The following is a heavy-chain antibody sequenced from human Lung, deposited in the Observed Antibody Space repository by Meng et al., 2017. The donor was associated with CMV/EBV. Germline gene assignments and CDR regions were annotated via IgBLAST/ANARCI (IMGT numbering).Heavy chain of an antibody. CDR2: IYRSGST. V-gene: IGHV4-4*02. CDR3: AKEWLDATTGQFDY. J-gene: IGHJ4*02. D-gene: IGHD1-26*01. CDR1: AFSISTDNW. Sequence: VSAFSISTDNWWSSVRQPPGTGLEWIGEIYRSGSTNYSPSLKSRVTISIDRSKNQFSLRLTSVTAADTAVYYCAKEWLDATTGQFDYWGQGTLVTVSS.